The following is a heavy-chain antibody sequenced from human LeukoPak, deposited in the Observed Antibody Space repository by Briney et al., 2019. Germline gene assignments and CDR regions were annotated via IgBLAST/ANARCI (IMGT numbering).Heavy chain of an antibody. CDR2: ISAYNGNT. J-gene: IGHJ5*02. Sequence: ASVKVSCKASGYTSTSYGISWVRQAPGQGLEWMGWISAYNGNTNYAQKLQGRVTMTTDTSTSTAYMELRSLRSDDTAVYYCARDRELNGGPYNWFDPWGQGTLVTVSS. CDR3: ARDRELNGGPYNWFDP. CDR1: GYTSTSYG. D-gene: IGHD1-26*01. V-gene: IGHV1-18*01.